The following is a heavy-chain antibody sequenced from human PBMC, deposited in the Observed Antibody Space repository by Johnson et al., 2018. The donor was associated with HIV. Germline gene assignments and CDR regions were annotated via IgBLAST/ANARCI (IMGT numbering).Heavy chain of an antibody. D-gene: IGHD3-22*01. J-gene: IGHJ3*02. Sequence: QVQLVESGGGVVQPGRSLRLSCAASGFTFSSYAMHWVRQAPGKGLEYVSAISSNGGSTGYADSVKGRFTISRDNAKNSLYLQMNSLRAEDTALYYCARDRGYYDSSGYYRPELAFDIWGQGTMVTVSS. CDR1: GFTFSSYA. CDR3: ARDRGYYDSSGYYRPELAFDI. CDR2: ISSNGGST. V-gene: IGHV3-64*04.